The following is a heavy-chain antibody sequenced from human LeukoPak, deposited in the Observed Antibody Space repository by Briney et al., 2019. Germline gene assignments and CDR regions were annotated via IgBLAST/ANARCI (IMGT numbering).Heavy chain of an antibody. CDR3: ARHRPDPWGGGPHAFDI. Sequence: SETLSLTCTVSGGSISSSSYYWGWIRQPPGKGLEWIGSIYYSGSTNYNPSLKSRVTISVDTSKNQFSLKLSSVTAADTAVYYCARHRPDPWGGGPHAFDIWGQGTMVTVSS. D-gene: IGHD3-16*01. J-gene: IGHJ3*02. V-gene: IGHV4-39*01. CDR2: IYYSGST. CDR1: GGSISSSSYY.